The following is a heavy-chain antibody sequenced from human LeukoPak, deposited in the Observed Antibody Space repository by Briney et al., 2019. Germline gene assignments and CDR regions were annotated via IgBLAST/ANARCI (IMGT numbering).Heavy chain of an antibody. Sequence: GRSLRLSCAASGFTFSSYGMHWVRQAPGKGLEGGAVISYDGSNKYYADSVKGRFTISRDNSKNTLYLQMDSLRPEDTAVYYCAKINQPFGSGSYFYYYGMGVWGQGTTVTVSS. CDR1: GFTFSSYG. CDR3: AKINQPFGSGSYFYYYGMGV. V-gene: IGHV3-30*18. J-gene: IGHJ6*02. D-gene: IGHD3-10*01. CDR2: ISYDGSNK.